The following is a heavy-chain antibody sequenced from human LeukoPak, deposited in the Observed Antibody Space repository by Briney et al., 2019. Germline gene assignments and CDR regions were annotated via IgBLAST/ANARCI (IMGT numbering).Heavy chain of an antibody. D-gene: IGHD1-26*01. J-gene: IGHJ4*02. V-gene: IGHV4-59*01. Sequence: SETLSLTCTVSGGSISSSYWSWVRQPPGQGLEFIGYIYYTGSTNYNPSLKSRVTISIDTSKNQFSLKMSSVTAADTAVYYCARASWEVDHSDHWGQGTLVTVSS. CDR1: GGSISSSY. CDR3: ARASWEVDHSDH. CDR2: IYYTGST.